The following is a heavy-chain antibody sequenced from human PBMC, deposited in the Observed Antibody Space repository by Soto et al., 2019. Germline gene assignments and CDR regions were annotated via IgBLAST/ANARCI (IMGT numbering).Heavy chain of an antibody. CDR1: GGTFSSYA. CDR3: ARGGLKGPTVVTRWFDP. CDR2: IIPIFGTA. J-gene: IGHJ5*02. Sequence: QVQLVQSGAEVKKPGSSVKVSCKASGGTFSSYAISWVRQAPGQGLEWMGGIIPIFGTANYAQKFQGRVTITADESTSTAYMELSSLRAENTAVYYCARGGLKGPTVVTRWFDPWGQGTLVTVSS. D-gene: IGHD2-21*02. V-gene: IGHV1-69*01.